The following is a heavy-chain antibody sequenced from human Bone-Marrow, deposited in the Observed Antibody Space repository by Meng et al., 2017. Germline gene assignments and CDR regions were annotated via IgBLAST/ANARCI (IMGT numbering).Heavy chain of an antibody. V-gene: IGHV1-69*05. CDR1: GCTFSSYA. CDR3: ARGIVGATRYYYYGMDV. Sequence: SVKVSCKASGCTFSSYAISWVRQAPGQGLEWMGGIIPIFGTANYAQKFQGRVTITTDESTSTAYMELSSLRSEDTAVYYCARGIVGATRYYYYGMDVWGQGTTVTVSS. D-gene: IGHD1-26*01. CDR2: IIPIFGTA. J-gene: IGHJ6*02.